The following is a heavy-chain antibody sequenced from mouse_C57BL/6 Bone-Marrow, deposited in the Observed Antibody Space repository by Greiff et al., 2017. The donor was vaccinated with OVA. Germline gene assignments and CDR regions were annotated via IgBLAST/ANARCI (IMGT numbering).Heavy chain of an antibody. CDR3: ASPNWAFDY. Sequence: EVHLVESGGDLVKPGGSLKLSCAASGFTFSSYGMSWVRQTPDKRLEWVATISSGGSYTYYPDSVKGRFTISRDNAKNTLYLQMSSLKSEDTAMYYCASPNWAFDYWGQGTTLTVSS. D-gene: IGHD4-1*02. CDR2: ISSGGSYT. CDR1: GFTFSSYG. J-gene: IGHJ2*01. V-gene: IGHV5-6*01.